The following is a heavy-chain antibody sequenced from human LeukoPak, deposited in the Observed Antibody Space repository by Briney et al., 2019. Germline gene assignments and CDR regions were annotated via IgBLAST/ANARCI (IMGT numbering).Heavy chain of an antibody. Sequence: PGGSLRLSCAASGFTFSSYWMHWVRQAPGKGLVWVSRINSDGSSTSYADSVKGRFTISRDNAKNSLYLQMNSLRAGDTAVYYCVRGDVGFDPWGQGTLVTVSS. CDR3: VRGDVGFDP. CDR2: INSDGSST. D-gene: IGHD1-26*01. CDR1: GFTFSSYW. V-gene: IGHV3-74*01. J-gene: IGHJ5*02.